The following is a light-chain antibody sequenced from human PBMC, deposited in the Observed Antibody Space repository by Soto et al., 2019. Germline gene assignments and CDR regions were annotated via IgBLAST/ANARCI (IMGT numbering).Light chain of an antibody. J-gene: IGLJ3*02. CDR2: VVT. CDR3: SSYTSSSTWV. CDR1: SIDVGDSDF. Sequence: QSALTQPRSVSGSPGQSVTISCTGTSIDVGDSDFVSWYQQHPGKAPKLMIYVVTKRPSGVPDRFSGSKSGNTASLTISGLQAEDEADYYCSSYTSSSTWVFGGGTKVTVL. V-gene: IGLV2-11*01.